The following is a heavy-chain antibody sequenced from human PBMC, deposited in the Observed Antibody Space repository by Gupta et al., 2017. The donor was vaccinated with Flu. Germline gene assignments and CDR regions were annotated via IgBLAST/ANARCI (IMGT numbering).Heavy chain of an antibody. CDR3: ARAKHCGSYDY. V-gene: IGHV1-69*02. CDR1: GDTFSSCT. Sequence: QVQLAQSGAAVTTPVSSGKVSCKPSGDTFSSCTISWVRQSPEQGLEWMVRIIPILGIANYAQKFQGTVTITAVQSTSTAYMELSSLRSEHTAVYYCARAKHCGSYDYWGQGTLVTVSS. J-gene: IGHJ4*02. D-gene: IGHD1-26*01. CDR2: IIPILGIA.